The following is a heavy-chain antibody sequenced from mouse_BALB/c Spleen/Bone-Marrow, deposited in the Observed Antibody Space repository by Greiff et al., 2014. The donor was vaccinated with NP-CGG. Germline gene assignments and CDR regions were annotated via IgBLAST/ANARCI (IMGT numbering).Heavy chain of an antibody. V-gene: IGHV5-6-2*01. CDR2: INRNGGSI. CDR1: GFTFSSYY. CDR3: ARQDYGYDGGAMDY. J-gene: IGHJ4*01. D-gene: IGHD2-2*01. Sequence: DVQLQESGGGLVKLGGSLKLSCAASGFTFSSYYMSWVRQNPEKRLELVAAINRNGGSIYYPDTVQGRFTISRDNAKNTLYLQMSSLKSEDTALYYCARQDYGYDGGAMDYWGQGTSVTVSS.